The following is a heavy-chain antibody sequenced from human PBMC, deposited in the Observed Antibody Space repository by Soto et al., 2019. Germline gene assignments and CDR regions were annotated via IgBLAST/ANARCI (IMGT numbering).Heavy chain of an antibody. V-gene: IGHV3-21*01. Sequence: GGSLKLSCAASGFTFSSYSMNWVRQAPGKGLEWVSSISSSSSYIYYADSVKGRFTISRDDAKNSLYLQMNSLRAEDTAVYYCAREYCSGGSCYFDYWGQGTLVTVSS. J-gene: IGHJ4*02. CDR3: AREYCSGGSCYFDY. CDR2: ISSSSSYI. CDR1: GFTFSSYS. D-gene: IGHD2-15*01.